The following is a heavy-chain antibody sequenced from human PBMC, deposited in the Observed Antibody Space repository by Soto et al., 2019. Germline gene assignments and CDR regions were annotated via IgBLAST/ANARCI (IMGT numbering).Heavy chain of an antibody. D-gene: IGHD1-7*01. CDR2: IKSKTDGGTT. CDR1: GFTFSNAW. CDR3: TTDFSPTGTTQAY. V-gene: IGHV3-15*01. Sequence: EVQLVESGGGLVKPGGSLRLSCAASGFTFSNAWMNWVRQAPGKGLEWVGRIKSKTDGGTTDYAAPVKGRFPISRDDSENTLDLKMSSLKTEDTAVYYCTTDFSPTGTTQAYWGQGTLVIVSS. J-gene: IGHJ4*02.